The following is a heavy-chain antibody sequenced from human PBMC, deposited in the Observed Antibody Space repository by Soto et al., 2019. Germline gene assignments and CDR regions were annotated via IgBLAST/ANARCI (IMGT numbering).Heavy chain of an antibody. Sequence: QVQLVESGGGVVQPGRSLRLSCEASGFTFSNYAMHWVRQAPGKGLEWVAVLWYDGSNKYYANSVKGRFTISRDNSKSTLYLQMYSLSAEDTAVFYCAREGRGSDYYFDYWGQGTLVTVSS. J-gene: IGHJ4*02. CDR2: LWYDGSNK. V-gene: IGHV3-33*01. CDR1: GFTFSNYA. D-gene: IGHD5-12*01. CDR3: AREGRGSDYYFDY.